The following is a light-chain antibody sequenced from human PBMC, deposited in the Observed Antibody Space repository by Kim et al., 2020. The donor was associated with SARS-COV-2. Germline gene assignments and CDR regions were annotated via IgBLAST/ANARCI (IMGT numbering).Light chain of an antibody. CDR3: QSADSSGTSG. Sequence: PGQTARITCSGDALPRQDAYWYQQKPGQAPLLVIYKDSERPSGIPERFSGSRSGTTVTLTISGVQAEDEADYYCQSADSSGTSGFGGVTQLTV. CDR2: KDS. CDR1: ALPRQD. J-gene: IGLJ2*01. V-gene: IGLV3-25*03.